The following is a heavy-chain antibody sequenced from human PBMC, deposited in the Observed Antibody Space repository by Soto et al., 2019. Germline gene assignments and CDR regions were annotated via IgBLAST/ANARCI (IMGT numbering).Heavy chain of an antibody. J-gene: IGHJ1*01. CDR3: ARHASNSGSYSEYFQH. CDR1: GGSISSGTYF. V-gene: IGHV4-39*01. CDR2: IDYSGTT. Sequence: QLQLQESGPGLVKPSETLSLTCTVSGGSISSGTYFWGWIRQPPGKGLEWIGSIDYSGTTYYNTSLRARATISVDTSKNQFSLSLSSVTAADTAVYYCARHASNSGSYSEYFQHWGQGTLVTVSS. D-gene: IGHD1-26*01.